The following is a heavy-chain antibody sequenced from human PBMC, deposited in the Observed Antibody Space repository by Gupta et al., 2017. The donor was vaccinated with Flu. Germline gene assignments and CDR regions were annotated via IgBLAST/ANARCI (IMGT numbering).Heavy chain of an antibody. D-gene: IGHD1-26*01. J-gene: IGHJ3*01. CDR3: ARGPVAFIVGPRTSDIISSPDEAFDA. CDR2: VRPVYDMP. V-gene: IGHV1-69*17. Sequence: GQGLEWMGGVRPVYDMPNYVQKFQGRVTITAHKSTRTIYLELSSRASEDTAVYYCARGPVAFIVGPRTSDIISSPDEAFDAWGQGTLVTVSS.